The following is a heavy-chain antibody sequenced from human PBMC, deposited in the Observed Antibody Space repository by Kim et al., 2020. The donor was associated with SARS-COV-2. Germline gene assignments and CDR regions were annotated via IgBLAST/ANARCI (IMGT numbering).Heavy chain of an antibody. D-gene: IGHD3-10*01. J-gene: IGHJ4*02. Sequence: TEYAASVKGRFTISRDDSKSIADLQMNSLKTEDTAVYYCPRDMVPLSPDYWGQGTLVTVSS. CDR2: T. V-gene: IGHV3-49*02. CDR3: PRDMVPLSPDY.